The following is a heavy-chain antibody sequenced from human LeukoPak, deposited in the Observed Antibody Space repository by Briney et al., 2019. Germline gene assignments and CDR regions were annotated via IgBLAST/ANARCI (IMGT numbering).Heavy chain of an antibody. D-gene: IGHD6-19*01. Sequence: ASVKVSCKVSGYTLTELSMHWVRQAPGQGLEWMGIINPSCGTTNYAQKFQGRVTMTRDASTTTLYMELSSLRSEDTAVYYCARGRPGSGWSFDYWGQGTLVTVSS. CDR1: GYTLTELS. V-gene: IGHV1-46*01. J-gene: IGHJ4*02. CDR3: ARGRPGSGWSFDY. CDR2: INPSCGTT.